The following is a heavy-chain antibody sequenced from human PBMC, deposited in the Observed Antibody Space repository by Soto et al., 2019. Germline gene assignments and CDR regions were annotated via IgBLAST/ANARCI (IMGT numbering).Heavy chain of an antibody. J-gene: IGHJ6*02. V-gene: IGHV4-39*07. CDR3: ARTRGSAVYCYFYGLDV. CDR1: GGSINGNNYS. CDR2: TYSSGGA. Sequence: SETLSLTCSISGGSINGNNYSWGWIRQPPGRGLEWIGNTYSSGGAYYDPSFKSRASISVDTSKSKVFMKLPSVTAADTAIYYCARTRGSAVYCYFYGLDVWGHGTRVTVYS. D-gene: IGHD3-10*01.